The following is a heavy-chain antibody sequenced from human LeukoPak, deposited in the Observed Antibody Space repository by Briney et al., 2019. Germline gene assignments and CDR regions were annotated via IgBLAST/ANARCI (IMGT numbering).Heavy chain of an antibody. CDR2: ISAYNGNT. V-gene: IGHV1-18*01. D-gene: IGHD3-10*01. Sequence: ASVKVSCKASGYTFTSYGISWVRQAPGQGLEWMGWISAYNGNTNYAQKLQGRVTMTTDTSTSTAYMELRSLRSDDTAVYYCARAAKPLNFGQEEAFDIWGQGTMVTASS. J-gene: IGHJ3*02. CDR1: GYTFTSYG. CDR3: ARAAKPLNFGQEEAFDI.